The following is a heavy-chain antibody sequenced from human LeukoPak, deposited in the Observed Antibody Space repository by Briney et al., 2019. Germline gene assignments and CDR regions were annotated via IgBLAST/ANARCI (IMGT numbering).Heavy chain of an antibody. Sequence: SETLSLTCTVSGGSISSYYWSWIRQPPGKGLEWIGYIYYSGSTNYNPSLKSRVTISVDTSKNQFSLKLSSVTAADTAVYYCARVIRSGNIAVAAKDYYYYYMDVWGKGTTVTISS. CDR1: GGSISSYY. J-gene: IGHJ6*03. CDR2: IYYSGST. V-gene: IGHV4-59*01. CDR3: ARVIRSGNIAVAAKDYYYYYMDV. D-gene: IGHD6-19*01.